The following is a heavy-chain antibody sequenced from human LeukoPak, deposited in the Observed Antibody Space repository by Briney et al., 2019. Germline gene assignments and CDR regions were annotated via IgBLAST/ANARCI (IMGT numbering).Heavy chain of an antibody. CDR1: GYSISSGYY. CDR3: ARLGSGWYGNY. D-gene: IGHD6-19*01. CDR2: IYHSGST. J-gene: IGHJ4*02. V-gene: IGHV4-38-2*02. Sequence: PSETLSLTCTVSGYSISSGYYWGWIRQPPGKGLEWIGNIYHSGSTYYNPSLKSRVTISVDTSKNHFSLKLSSVTAADTAVYYCARLGSGWYGNYWGQGTLVTVSS.